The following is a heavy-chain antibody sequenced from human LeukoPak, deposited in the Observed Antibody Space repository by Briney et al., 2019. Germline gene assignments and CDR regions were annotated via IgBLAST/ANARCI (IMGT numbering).Heavy chain of an antibody. J-gene: IGHJ6*03. CDR3: ATLGDCNTGSCYLRNHYKYYMDV. V-gene: IGHV4-39*01. CDR1: GGSITTNVYY. Sequence: SETLSLTCSVSGGSITTNVYYWVWIRQPPGKGLEWIGSMHYSGDMYYTPTLKGRVTIFADRSKNQFSLRLSSLTAADTAVYYCATLGDCNTGSCYLRNHYKYYMDVWGKGTTVTISS. D-gene: IGHD1-26*01. CDR2: MHYSGDM.